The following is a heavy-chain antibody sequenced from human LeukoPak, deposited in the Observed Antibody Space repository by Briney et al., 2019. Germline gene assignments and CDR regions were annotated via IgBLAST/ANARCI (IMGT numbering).Heavy chain of an antibody. Sequence: ASVKVSCKASGYTFTSYGISWVRQAPGQGLEWMGWISAYNGNANYAQKLQGRVTMTTDTSTSTAYMELRSLRSDDTAVYYCARVPHKLLWFGEPYGMDVWGQGTTVTVSS. CDR3: ARVPHKLLWFGEPYGMDV. V-gene: IGHV1-18*01. CDR2: ISAYNGNA. J-gene: IGHJ6*02. CDR1: GYTFTSYG. D-gene: IGHD3-10*01.